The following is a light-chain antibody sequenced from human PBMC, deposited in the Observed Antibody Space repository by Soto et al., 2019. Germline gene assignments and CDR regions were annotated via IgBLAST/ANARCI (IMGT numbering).Light chain of an antibody. CDR2: SAS. Sequence: DIQMTQSPSSLSASVGDRITLTCRASQSITTYLNWYQQKPGKAPKLLIYSASSLQDGASSRFSGSGSGTEFTLTINSLQPEDFATYYCQQSYSTTWTFGQGTKVEIK. CDR3: QQSYSTTWT. CDR1: QSITTY. V-gene: IGKV1-39*01. J-gene: IGKJ1*01.